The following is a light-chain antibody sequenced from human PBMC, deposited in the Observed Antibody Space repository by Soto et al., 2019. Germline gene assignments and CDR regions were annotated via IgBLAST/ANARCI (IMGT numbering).Light chain of an antibody. CDR1: SSDVGGSNY. Sequence: QSVLTQPASVSGSPGQSITISCTGTSSDVGGSNYVSWYQQHPGKAPKLMIYDVNNRPSGISNRFSSSKSGNTASLTISGLQAEDEADYYCSSYRSGSTLVFGGGTKVTVL. CDR3: SSYRSGSTLV. J-gene: IGLJ2*01. V-gene: IGLV2-14*01. CDR2: DVN.